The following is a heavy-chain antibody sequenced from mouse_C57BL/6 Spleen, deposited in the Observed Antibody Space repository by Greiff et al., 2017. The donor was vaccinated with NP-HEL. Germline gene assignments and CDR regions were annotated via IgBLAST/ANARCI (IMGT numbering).Heavy chain of an antibody. CDR1: GYKFTDYN. V-gene: IGHV1-18*01. CDR3: ARDDYYGSRWYFDV. D-gene: IGHD1-1*01. Sequence: EVQLQQSGPELVKPGASVKIPCKASGYKFTDYNMDWVKQSHGKSLEWIGDINPNNGGTIYNQKFKGKATLTVDKSSSTAYMELRSLTSEDTAVYYCARDDYYGSRWYFDVWGTGTTVTVSS. CDR2: INPNNGGT. J-gene: IGHJ1*03.